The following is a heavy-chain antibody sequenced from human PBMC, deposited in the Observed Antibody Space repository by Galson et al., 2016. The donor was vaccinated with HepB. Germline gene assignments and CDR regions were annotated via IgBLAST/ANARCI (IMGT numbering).Heavy chain of an antibody. CDR1: GFTFSSYA. CDR2: ITGSGGGL. D-gene: IGHD2-15*01. V-gene: IGHV3-23*01. J-gene: IGHJ4*02. CDR3: AKDGGYCSDATCYYRNS. Sequence: SLRLSCAASGFTFSSYAMSWVRQAPGKGLEWVSTITGSGGGLKYADSVKGRLITSRDNSKNTLYLQLNSLRAEDTAVYYCAKDGGYCSDATCYYRNSWGQGTLVTVSS.